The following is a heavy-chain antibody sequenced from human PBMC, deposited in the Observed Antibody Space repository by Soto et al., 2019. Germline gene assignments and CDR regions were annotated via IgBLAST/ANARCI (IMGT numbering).Heavy chain of an antibody. CDR3: XXXXXXXXXXFQD. V-gene: IGHV1-18*01. Sequence: QVQLVQSGAEVKKPGASVKVSCKASGYTFTSYGISWVRQAPGQGLEWMGWISPLTXNAKYSQKSQGRVTMTTDTXXXXXXXXXXXXXXXXXXXXXXXXXXXXXXXXFQDWGQGTLVTVSS. CDR2: ISPLTXNA. J-gene: IGHJ1*01. CDR1: GYTFTSYG.